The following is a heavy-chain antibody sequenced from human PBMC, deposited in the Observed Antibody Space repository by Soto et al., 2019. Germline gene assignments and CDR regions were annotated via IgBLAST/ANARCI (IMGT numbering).Heavy chain of an antibody. V-gene: IGHV3-72*01. CDR2: TRNKANSYTT. CDR3: ARGGDNWNFYYDY. CDR1: GFTFSDHY. D-gene: IGHD1-7*01. J-gene: IGHJ4*02. Sequence: EVQLVESGGGLVLPGGSLRLSCAASGFTFSDHYMDWVRQAPGKGLEWVGRTRNKANSYTTEYAASVKGRFTISRDDSKNSLYLQMNSLKTEDTAVYYCARGGDNWNFYYDYWGQGTLVTVSS.